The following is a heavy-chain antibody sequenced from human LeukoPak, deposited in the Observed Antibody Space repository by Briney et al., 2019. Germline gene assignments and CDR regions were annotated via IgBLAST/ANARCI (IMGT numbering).Heavy chain of an antibody. Sequence: SETLSLTCTVSGGSVSSNSYYWSWIRQPPGTGLEWIGYIYYSGSTNYNPSLKSRVTISVDTSKNQFSLKLSSVTAADTAVYHCAREAMYSYGNNFDYWGQGTLVTVSS. J-gene: IGHJ4*02. CDR3: AREAMYSYGNNFDY. D-gene: IGHD5-18*01. CDR2: IYYSGST. CDR1: GGSVSSNSYY. V-gene: IGHV4-61*01.